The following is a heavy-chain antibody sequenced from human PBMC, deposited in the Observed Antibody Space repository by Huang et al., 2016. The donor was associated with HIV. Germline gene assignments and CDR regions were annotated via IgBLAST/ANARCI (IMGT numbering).Heavy chain of an antibody. V-gene: IGHV6-1*01. CDR1: GDSFSANTVT. J-gene: IGHJ4*02. CDR2: TYYRSKLHY. CDR3: ARGHDFYYDKTGYSFDY. Sequence: QVQLQQSGPGLLKHSQTLSLTCAISGDSFSANTVTWNWIRKSPSGGLEWLGRTYYRSKLHYDYSESMKSRLTIDPDTSKNHFSLQLTSVAPEDTAVYFCARGHDFYYDKTGYSFDYWGQGSLVTVST. D-gene: IGHD3-9*01.